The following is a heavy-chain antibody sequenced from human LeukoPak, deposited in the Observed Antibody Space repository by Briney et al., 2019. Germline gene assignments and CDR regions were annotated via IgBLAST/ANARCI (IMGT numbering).Heavy chain of an antibody. CDR1: GYSFTNYW. Sequence: GESRKISCKGGGYSFTNYWIVGVRQLPGKGLEGMGIIYPGDSDTRYNPSFQGQATISADKPISTPYLQWSSLKAADTALFSCARQSGYDILTGYYISHYFDYWGQGTLVTVSS. V-gene: IGHV5-51*01. J-gene: IGHJ4*02. CDR3: ARQSGYDILTGYYISHYFDY. D-gene: IGHD3-9*01. CDR2: IYPGDSDT.